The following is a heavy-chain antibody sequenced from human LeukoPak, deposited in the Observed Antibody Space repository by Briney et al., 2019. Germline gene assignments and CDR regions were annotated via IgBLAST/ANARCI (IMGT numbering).Heavy chain of an antibody. Sequence: PSETLSLTCTVSGGSISSGGYYWSWIRQHPGKGLEWIGYIYYSGSTYYNPSLKSRVTISVDTSKSQFSLKLSSVTAADTAVYYCARGGPDYYDSSGSNAGYGAFDIWGQGTMVTVSS. CDR2: IYYSGST. V-gene: IGHV4-31*03. D-gene: IGHD3-22*01. CDR1: GGSISSGGYY. J-gene: IGHJ3*02. CDR3: ARGGPDYYDSSGSNAGYGAFDI.